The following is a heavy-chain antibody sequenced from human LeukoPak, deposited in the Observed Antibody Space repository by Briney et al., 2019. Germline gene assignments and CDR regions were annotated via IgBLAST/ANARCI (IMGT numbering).Heavy chain of an antibody. CDR3: ARNTAVAGTGFDY. Sequence: ASVKVSCNPSGYTFTSYDINWVRQATGQGLEWMGWMNPNSGNTGYAQKFQGRVTMTRNTSISTAYMELSSLRSEEPAVYYCARNTAVAGTGFDYWGQGTLVTVSS. CDR2: MNPNSGNT. D-gene: IGHD6-19*01. CDR1: GYTFTSYD. J-gene: IGHJ4*02. V-gene: IGHV1-8*01.